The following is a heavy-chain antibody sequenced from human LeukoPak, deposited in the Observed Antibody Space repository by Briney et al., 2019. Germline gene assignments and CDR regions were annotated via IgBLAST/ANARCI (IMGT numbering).Heavy chain of an antibody. CDR1: GFTFSTYW. D-gene: IGHD3-10*01. V-gene: IGHV3-74*01. CDR2: INGDGSTT. CDR3: ARDYAGSPDY. J-gene: IGHJ4*02. Sequence: PGGSLRLSCTASGFTFSTYWINWVRQSPGKGLVWVALINGDGSTTIHADSVKGRFTISRDNAKNTAYLQMNSLRDEDTAVYFCARDYAGSPDYWGQGTLVTVSA.